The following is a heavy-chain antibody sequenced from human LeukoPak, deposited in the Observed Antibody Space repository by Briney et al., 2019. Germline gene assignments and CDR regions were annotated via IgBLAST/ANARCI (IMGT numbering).Heavy chain of an antibody. J-gene: IGHJ5*02. CDR1: SGSISSYD. D-gene: IGHD3-3*01. V-gene: IGHV4-34*01. Sequence: SETLSLTCTVSSGSISSYDWSWIRQPPGKGLEWIGAINHSGSTNYNPSLKSRVTISLDTSKNLFSLKLSSVTAADTAVYYCARERGRPIFGVVKHWFDPWGQGNLVTVSS. CDR3: ARERGRPIFGVVKHWFDP. CDR2: INHSGST.